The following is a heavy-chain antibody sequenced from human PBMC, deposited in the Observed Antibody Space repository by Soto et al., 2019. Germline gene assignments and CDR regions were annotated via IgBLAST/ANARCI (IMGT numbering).Heavy chain of an antibody. Sequence: QVQLQQWGAGLLKPSETLSLTCAVYGGSFSGYYWSWIRQPPGKGLEWIGEINHSGSTNYNPSLMSRVTLSVDTSKNQFPRKLSSVTAADTAVYYCASHTIGRYCSSTSCYVRAFDIWGQGPMVTVSS. CDR2: INHSGST. D-gene: IGHD2-2*01. CDR3: ASHTIGRYCSSTSCYVRAFDI. V-gene: IGHV4-34*01. J-gene: IGHJ3*02. CDR1: GGSFSGYY.